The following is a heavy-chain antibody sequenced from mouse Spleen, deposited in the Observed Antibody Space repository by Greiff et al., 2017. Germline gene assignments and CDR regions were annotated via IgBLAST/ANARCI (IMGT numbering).Heavy chain of an antibody. CDR2: INSNGGST. D-gene: IGHD2-13*01. Sequence: EVKLVESGGGLVKPGGSLKLSCAASGFTFSSYAMSWVRQTPEKRLEWVAAINSNGGSTYYPDTVKDRFTISRDNAKNTLYLQMSSLRSEDTALYYCARQNYGDWMDYWGQGTSVTVSS. J-gene: IGHJ4*01. V-gene: IGHV5-6-2*01. CDR1: GFTFSSYA. CDR3: ARQNYGDWMDY.